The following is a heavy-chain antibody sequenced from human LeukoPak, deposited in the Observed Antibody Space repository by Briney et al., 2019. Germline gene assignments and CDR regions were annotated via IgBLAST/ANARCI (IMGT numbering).Heavy chain of an antibody. CDR2: ISYDGSNK. CDR1: GFTFSSYA. D-gene: IGHD1-26*01. CDR3: AREPSLLRPFDY. J-gene: IGHJ4*02. Sequence: PGGSLRLSCAASGFTFSSYAMRWVRQAPGKGLEWVAVISYDGSNKYYADSVKGRFTISRDNSKNTLYLQMNSLRAEDTAVYYCAREPSLLRPFDYWGQGTLVTVSS. V-gene: IGHV3-30-3*01.